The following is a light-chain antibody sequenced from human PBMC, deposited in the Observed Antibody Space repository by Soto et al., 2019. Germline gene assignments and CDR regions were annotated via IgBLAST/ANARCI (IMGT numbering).Light chain of an antibody. V-gene: IGKV1-8*01. CDR3: QQYYSYPLLT. Sequence: AIRMTQSPSSFAASTGDRVTITCRASQGISSYLAWYQQKPGKAPKLLIYAASTLQSGVPSRFSGSGSGTDFTLTIRCLQSEDFATYYCQQYYSYPLLTFGGGTKVEIQ. CDR1: QGISSY. CDR2: AAS. J-gene: IGKJ4*01.